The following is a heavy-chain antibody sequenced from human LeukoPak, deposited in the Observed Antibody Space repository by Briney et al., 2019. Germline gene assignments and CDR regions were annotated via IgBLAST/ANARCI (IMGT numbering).Heavy chain of an antibody. D-gene: IGHD3-10*01. Sequence: GGSLRLSCAASGFTFSDYYMSWIRQAPGKGLEWVSYISSSGSTIYYADSVKGRFPISRDNAKNSLYLQMNSLRAEDTAVYYCARDRYYYGSGSYRDYWGQGTLVTVSS. CDR3: ARDRYYYGSGSYRDY. J-gene: IGHJ4*02. CDR1: GFTFSDYY. CDR2: ISSSGSTI. V-gene: IGHV3-11*01.